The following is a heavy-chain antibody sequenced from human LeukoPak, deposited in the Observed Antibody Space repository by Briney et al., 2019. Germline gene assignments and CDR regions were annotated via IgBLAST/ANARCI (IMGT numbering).Heavy chain of an antibody. CDR2: IYTSGST. V-gene: IGHV4-61*02. J-gene: IGHJ4*02. D-gene: IGHD6-19*01. CDR1: GGSISGGSYY. CDR3: AREISSSGWHFDY. Sequence: PSETLSLTCTVSGGSISGGSYYWSWIRQPAGKGLEWIGRIYTSGSTNYNPSLKSRVTISVDTSKNQFSLKLSSVTAADTAVYYCAREISSSGWHFDYWGQGTLVTVSS.